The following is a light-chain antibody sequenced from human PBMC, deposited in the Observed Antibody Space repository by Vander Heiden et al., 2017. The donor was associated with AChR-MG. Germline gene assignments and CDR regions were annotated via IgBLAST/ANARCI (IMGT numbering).Light chain of an antibody. Sequence: SYEPTQPPSVSVSPGQTASITCSGDKLGDKYVCWYQQKPGQSPVLVMYQDTKRPSGIPERFSGSNSGNTAILTISGTQAVDEADYYCQAWDPDTYVVFGGGTKLTVL. CDR1: KLGDKY. J-gene: IGLJ2*01. CDR3: QAWDPDTYVV. V-gene: IGLV3-1*01. CDR2: QDT.